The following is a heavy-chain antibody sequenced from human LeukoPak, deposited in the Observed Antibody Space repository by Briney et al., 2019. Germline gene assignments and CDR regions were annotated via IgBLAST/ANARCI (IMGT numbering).Heavy chain of an antibody. V-gene: IGHV3-23*01. Sequence: GGSLRLSCAASGFTFSSYAMSWVRQAPGKGLEWVSAISGSGGSTYYADSVKGRFTISRDNSKNTLYLQMNSLRAEDTAVYCCATSSLEPRNYYYMDVWGKGTTVTVS. CDR2: ISGSGGST. D-gene: IGHD6-13*01. J-gene: IGHJ6*03. CDR3: ATSSLEPRNYYYMDV. CDR1: GFTFSSYA.